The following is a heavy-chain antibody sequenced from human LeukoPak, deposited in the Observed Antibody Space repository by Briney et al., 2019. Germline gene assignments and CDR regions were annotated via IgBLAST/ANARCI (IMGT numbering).Heavy chain of an antibody. D-gene: IGHD4-11*01. Sequence: GGSLRLSCAASGCTFSSYAMIWVRQAPGKGLEWVSIISSSGDSTYYADSVKGRFTFSRDNSKNTLSLQMSSLGADDTAVYYCAKVGTIETTEELNWFDPWGQGTLVTVSS. CDR1: GCTFSSYA. CDR2: ISSSGDST. V-gene: IGHV3-23*01. CDR3: AKVGTIETTEELNWFDP. J-gene: IGHJ5*02.